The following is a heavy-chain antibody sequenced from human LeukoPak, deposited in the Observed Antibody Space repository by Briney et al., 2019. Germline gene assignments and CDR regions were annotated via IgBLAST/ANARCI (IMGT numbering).Heavy chain of an antibody. CDR3: ARRRRGSYRQPDY. D-gene: IGHD3-16*02. Sequence: PSETLSLTCTVFGGSISSSPYYWGWIRQPPGKGLEWIGEINHSGSTNYNPSLKSRVTISVDTSKNQFSLKLSSVTAADTAVYYCARRRRGSYRQPDYWGQGTLVTVSS. CDR2: INHSGST. J-gene: IGHJ4*02. CDR1: GGSISSSPYY. V-gene: IGHV4-39*07.